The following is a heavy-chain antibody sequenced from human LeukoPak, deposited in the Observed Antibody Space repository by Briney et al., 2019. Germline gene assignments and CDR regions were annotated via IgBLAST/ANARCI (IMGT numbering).Heavy chain of an antibody. V-gene: IGHV3-33*01. CDR2: IWYDGSNK. CDR3: ARDTTLGELNY. CDR1: GFTFSNCG. J-gene: IGHJ4*02. D-gene: IGHD3-10*01. Sequence: QPGGSLRLSCAASGFTFSNCGMHWVRQAPGKGLEWVAVIWYDGSNKYYADSVKGRFTISRDNSMNTLYLQMNSLRAEDTAVYYCARDTTLGELNYWGQGTLVTVSS.